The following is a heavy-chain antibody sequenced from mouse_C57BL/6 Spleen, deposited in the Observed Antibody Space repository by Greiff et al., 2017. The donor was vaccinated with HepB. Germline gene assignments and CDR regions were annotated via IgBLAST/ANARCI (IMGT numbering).Heavy chain of an antibody. Sequence: QVQLQQPGAELVRPGSSVKLSCKASGYTFTSYWMHWVKQRPLQGLEWIGNIDPSDSETHYNQKFKDKATLTVDKSSSTADMQLSSLTSEDSAVYYCARRGCYGNYGGAMDYWGQGTSVTVSS. CDR3: ARRGCYGNYGGAMDY. CDR1: GYTFTSYW. D-gene: IGHD2-1*01. V-gene: IGHV1-52*01. CDR2: IDPSDSET. J-gene: IGHJ4*01.